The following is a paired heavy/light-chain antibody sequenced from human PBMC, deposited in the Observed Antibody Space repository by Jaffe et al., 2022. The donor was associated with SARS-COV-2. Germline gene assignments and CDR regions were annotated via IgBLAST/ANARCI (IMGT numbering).Light chain of an antibody. Sequence: DIQMTQSPSSLSASVGDRVTITCQASQDISNYLNWYQQKPGKAPKLLIYDASNLETGVPSRFSGSGSGTDFTFTISSLQPEDIATYYCQQYDNLPFFGGGTKVEIK. J-gene: IGKJ4*01. V-gene: IGKV1-33*01. CDR3: QQYDNLPF. CDR2: DAS. CDR1: QDISNY.
Heavy chain of an antibody. D-gene: IGHD2-2*01. CDR2: IKSKTDGGTT. CDR1: GFTFSNAW. J-gene: IGHJ6*02. V-gene: IGHV3-15*01. CDR3: TARACSSTSCSYIAYLDLGYYGMDV. Sequence: EVQLVESGGGLVKPGGSLRLSCAASGFTFSNAWMSWVRQAPGKGLEWVGRIKSKTDGGTTDYAAPVKGRFTISRDDSKNTLYLQMNSLKTEDTAVYYCTARACSSTSCSYIAYLDLGYYGMDVWGQGTTVTVSS.